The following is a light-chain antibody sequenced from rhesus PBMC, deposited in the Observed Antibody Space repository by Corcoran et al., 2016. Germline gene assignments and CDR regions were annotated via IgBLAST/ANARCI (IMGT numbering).Light chain of an antibody. CDR2: YAS. Sequence: EIVMTQSPATFFLSSGERATLSCRASKSVSSNIAWYQQKPGQAPRLLIYYASNRANVTPERFRCSGSGTDFTLTISSLEHKAVGVYYCRQYNSWYSFGQGTKVELK. J-gene: IGKJ2*01. CDR3: RQYNSWYS. V-gene: IGKV3-35*01. CDR1: KSVSSN.